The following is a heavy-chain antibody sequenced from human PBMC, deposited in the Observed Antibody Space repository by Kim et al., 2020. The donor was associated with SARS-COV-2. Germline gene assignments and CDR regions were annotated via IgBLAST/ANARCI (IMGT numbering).Heavy chain of an antibody. D-gene: IGHD1-1*01. Sequence: PSLQGHVTISADKSISTAYLQWSSLKASDTAMYYCARHPTFKGHWNGMDVWGQGTTVTVSS. V-gene: IGHV5-10-1*01. J-gene: IGHJ6*02. CDR3: ARHPTFKGHWNGMDV.